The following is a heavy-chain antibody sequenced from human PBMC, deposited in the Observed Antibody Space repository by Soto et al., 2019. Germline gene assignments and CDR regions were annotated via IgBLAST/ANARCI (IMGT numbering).Heavy chain of an antibody. V-gene: IGHV4-59*08. D-gene: IGHD3-9*01. CDR1: GGTICSYY. CDR3: ARYYDILTGYPYYYGMDV. CDR2: IYYSGST. J-gene: IGHJ6*02. Sequence: KLPETLSLTCTVCGGTICSYYWSWIRQTPGKGLEWIGYIYYSGSTNYNPSLKSRVTISVDTSKNQFSLKLSSVTAADTAVYYCARYYDILTGYPYYYGMDVWGQGTTVTV.